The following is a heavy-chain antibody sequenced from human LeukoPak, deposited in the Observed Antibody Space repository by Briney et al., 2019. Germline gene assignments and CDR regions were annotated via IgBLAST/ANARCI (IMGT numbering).Heavy chain of an antibody. Sequence: GGSLRLSCAASGFTFNSYAMSWVRQAPGKGLEWVSAISGSGGSTYYADSVKGRFTISRDNSKNTLYLQMNSLRAEDTAVYYCAKAEYYGSGSYPGQFHFDYWGQGTLVTVSS. CDR1: GFTFNSYA. D-gene: IGHD3-10*01. CDR2: ISGSGGST. V-gene: IGHV3-23*01. CDR3: AKAEYYGSGSYPGQFHFDY. J-gene: IGHJ4*02.